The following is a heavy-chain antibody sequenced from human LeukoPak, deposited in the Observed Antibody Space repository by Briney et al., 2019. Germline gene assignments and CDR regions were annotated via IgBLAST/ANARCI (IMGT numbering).Heavy chain of an antibody. Sequence: GGSLRPSCAASGFTFSSYWMSWVRQAPGKGLEWVANIKQDGSEKYYVDSVKGRFTISRDNAKNSLYLQMNSLRAEDTAVYYCARDSQITMIVVVSSIDYWGQGTLVTVSS. CDR2: IKQDGSEK. CDR3: ARDSQITMIVVVSSIDY. J-gene: IGHJ4*02. V-gene: IGHV3-7*01. D-gene: IGHD3-22*01. CDR1: GFTFSSYW.